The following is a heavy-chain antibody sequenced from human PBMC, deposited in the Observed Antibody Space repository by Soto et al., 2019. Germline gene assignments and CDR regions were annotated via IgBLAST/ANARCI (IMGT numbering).Heavy chain of an antibody. CDR1: GYTFTSYG. D-gene: IGHD2-15*01. V-gene: IGHV1-18*01. CDR3: ASVGYCSGGSCYLEDAFDI. J-gene: IGHJ3*02. CDR2: ISAYNGNT. Sequence: QVPLVQSGAEVKKPGASVKVSCKASGYTFTSYGISWVRQAPGQGLEWMGWISAYNGNTNYAQKLQGRVTMTTDTSTSTAYMELRSLRSDDTALYYCASVGYCSGGSCYLEDAFDIWGQGTMVTVSS.